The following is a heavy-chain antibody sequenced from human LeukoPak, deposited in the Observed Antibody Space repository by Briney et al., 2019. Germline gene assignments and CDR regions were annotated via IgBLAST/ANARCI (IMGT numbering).Heavy chain of an antibody. CDR3: AELGITMIGGV. D-gene: IGHD3-10*02. Sequence: GGSLRLSCAASGFTFSTYSMNWVRQAPGKGLEWVSYISSSSSSTIYYADSVKGRFTISRDNAKNSLYLQMNSLRAEDTAVYYCAELGITMIGGVWGKGTTVTISS. CDR2: ISSSSSSTI. CDR1: GFTFSTYS. V-gene: IGHV3-48*01. J-gene: IGHJ6*04.